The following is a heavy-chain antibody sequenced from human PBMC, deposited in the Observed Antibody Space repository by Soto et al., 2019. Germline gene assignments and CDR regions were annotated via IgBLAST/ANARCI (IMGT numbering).Heavy chain of an antibody. CDR3: ARDRGVYCISTCCYARYFQH. D-gene: IGHD2-2*01. V-gene: IGHV1-18*01. CDR2: ISAYNGNT. CDR1: GYTFTSYG. Sequence: QVQLVQSGAEVKKPGASVKVSCKASGYTFTSYGISWVRQAPGQGLEWMGWISAYNGNTNYAQKLQGRVTMTTDTSRSTADMELRSLISDDTAVYYCARDRGVYCISTCCYARYFQHWGQGTLVTVCS. J-gene: IGHJ1*01.